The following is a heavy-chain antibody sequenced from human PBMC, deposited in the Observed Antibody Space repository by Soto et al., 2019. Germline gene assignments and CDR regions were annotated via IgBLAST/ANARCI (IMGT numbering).Heavy chain of an antibody. D-gene: IGHD2-2*01. J-gene: IGHJ5*02. CDR1: GASISSGGYY. CDR2: IYPSGTT. Sequence: QVRLQESGPGLVKPSQTLSLTCIVSGASISSGGYYWSWIRQHPGKGLELIGYIYPSGTTYYNPSLDSRLSISAATANNRLSLNLRSVTAADTAIYYCARAAAPCGFDPWGQGTLVTVSS. CDR3: ARAAAPCGFDP. V-gene: IGHV4-31*03.